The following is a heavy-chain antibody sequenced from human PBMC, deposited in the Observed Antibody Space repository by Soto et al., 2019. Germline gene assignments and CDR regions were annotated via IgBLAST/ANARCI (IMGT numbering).Heavy chain of an antibody. Sequence: EVQLVESGGGLVQPGGSLRLSCTASGFTLSSYWMHWVRQAPGKGLVWVSRTNGEGAISNYVDPVKGRFTISRDNAKNTLYLQMNSLRAEDTAVYYCARALSYYFAGDNNYLLDDYFDYWGQGTLVTVSS. CDR1: GFTLSSYW. J-gene: IGHJ4*02. V-gene: IGHV3-74*01. D-gene: IGHD3-22*01. CDR2: TNGEGAIS. CDR3: ARALSYYFAGDNNYLLDDYFDY.